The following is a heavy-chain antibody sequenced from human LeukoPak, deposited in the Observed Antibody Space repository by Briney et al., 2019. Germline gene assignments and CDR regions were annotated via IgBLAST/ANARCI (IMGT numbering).Heavy chain of an antibody. V-gene: IGHV3-7*04. CDR1: GFTFSSYW. CDR3: ARDTRGLFDY. Sequence: PGGSLRLSCVVSGFTFSSYWMSWVRQAPGKGPEWVANIKQDGSEKNYVDSVKGRFTISRDNAKNSVFLQMSSLRAEDTAVYYCARDTRGLFDYWGQGTQVTVSA. D-gene: IGHD2-2*01. CDR2: IKQDGSEK. J-gene: IGHJ4*02.